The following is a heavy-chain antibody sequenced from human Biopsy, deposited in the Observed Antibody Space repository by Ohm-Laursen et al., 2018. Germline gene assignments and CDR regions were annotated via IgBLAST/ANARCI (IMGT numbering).Heavy chain of an antibody. V-gene: IGHV3-23*01. D-gene: IGHD3-3*01. CDR1: GFTFSSHA. J-gene: IGHJ5*02. CDR2: INGSGGST. CDR3: ARDLYDFCGGCPFDP. Sequence: SLRLSCSAFGFTFSSHAMSWVRQAPGKGPECVSVINGSGGSTYYADPVKGRFTISRDNSRNTLYLQMNSLRADDTAMYYCARDLYDFCGGCPFDPWGQGTLVTVSS.